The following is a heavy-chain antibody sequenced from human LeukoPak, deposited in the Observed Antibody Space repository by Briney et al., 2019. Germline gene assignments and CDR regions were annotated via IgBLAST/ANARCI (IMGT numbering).Heavy chain of an antibody. V-gene: IGHV3-30-3*02. CDR3: AKDSDKTGIAAH. Sequence: GGSLRLSCVASGFTYSNYEMHWVRQAPGKGLDWVALIKYDGGIKDYAESVKGRFSISRDNSKNTLYLQMNSLTTEDTAVYYCAKDSDKTGIAAHWGQGTLVTVSS. CDR1: GFTYSNYE. CDR2: IKYDGGIK. D-gene: IGHD6-13*01. J-gene: IGHJ4*02.